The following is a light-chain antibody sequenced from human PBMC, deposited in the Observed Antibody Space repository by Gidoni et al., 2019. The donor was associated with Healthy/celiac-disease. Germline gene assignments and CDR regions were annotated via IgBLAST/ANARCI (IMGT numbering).Light chain of an antibody. CDR1: TLGDKY. J-gene: IGLJ2*01. Sequence: SYELTQPPSVSVAPGQTASITCSGDTLGDKYACWYQQKPGQSPVLVIYQDSKPPSGIPERFSGSNSGNTATLTISGTQAMDEADNYCQAWDSSSVVFGGGTKLTVL. V-gene: IGLV3-1*01. CDR2: QDS. CDR3: QAWDSSSVV.